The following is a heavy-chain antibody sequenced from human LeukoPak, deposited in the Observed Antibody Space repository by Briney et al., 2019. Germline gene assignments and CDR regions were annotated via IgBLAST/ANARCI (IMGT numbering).Heavy chain of an antibody. J-gene: IGHJ4*02. CDR2: IYYSGST. V-gene: IGHV4-59*02. D-gene: IGHD6-13*01. CDR1: GDSVSSYY. CDR3: ARSSSRPYYFDY. Sequence: PSETLSLTCTVSGDSVSSYYWSWIRQPPGKGLEWIGYIYYSGSTNNNPSLKSRVTISVDTPKNQFSLKLSSVTAADTAVYYCARSSSRPYYFDYWGQGTLVTVSS.